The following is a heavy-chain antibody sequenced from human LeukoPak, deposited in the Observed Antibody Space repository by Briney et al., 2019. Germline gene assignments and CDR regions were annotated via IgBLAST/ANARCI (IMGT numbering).Heavy chain of an antibody. J-gene: IGHJ4*02. D-gene: IGHD3/OR15-3a*01. Sequence: SPSETLSLTCAVSGGSISSNNWWSWVRQPPGKRLEWIGEIYHSGSANYNPSLKSRVTISLDKSKNQVSLKLSSVTAADTAVYYCARETEGAYDFYYWGPGTLVTVSS. CDR1: GGSISSNNW. CDR2: IYHSGSA. V-gene: IGHV4-4*02. CDR3: ARETEGAYDFYY.